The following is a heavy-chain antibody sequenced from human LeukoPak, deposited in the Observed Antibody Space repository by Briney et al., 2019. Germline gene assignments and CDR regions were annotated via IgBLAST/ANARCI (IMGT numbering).Heavy chain of an antibody. CDR1: GFTFSSYS. CDR3: ASPGPYCSSTSCYNRY. J-gene: IGHJ4*02. V-gene: IGHV3-21*01. CDR2: ISSSSSYI. D-gene: IGHD2-2*02. Sequence: GGSLRLSYAASGFTFSSYSMNWVRQAPGKGLEWVSSISSSSSYIYYADSVKGRFTISRDNAKNSLYLQMNSLRAEDTAVYYCASPGPYCSSTSCYNRYWGQGTLVTVSS.